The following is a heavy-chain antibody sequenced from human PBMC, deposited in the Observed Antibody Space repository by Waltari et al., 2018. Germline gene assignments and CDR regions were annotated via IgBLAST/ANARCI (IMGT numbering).Heavy chain of an antibody. V-gene: IGHV3-7*01. Sequence: EVQLVESGGGLVQPGGSLRLSCAASGFTFSSYWMSWVRPAPGKGLEWVANIKQDGSEKYYVDSVKGRFTISRDNAKNSLYLQMNSLRAEDTAVYYCARQLLLWFGPSYGMDVWGQGTTVTVSS. CDR1: GFTFSSYW. D-gene: IGHD3-10*01. J-gene: IGHJ6*02. CDR2: IKQDGSEK. CDR3: ARQLLLWFGPSYGMDV.